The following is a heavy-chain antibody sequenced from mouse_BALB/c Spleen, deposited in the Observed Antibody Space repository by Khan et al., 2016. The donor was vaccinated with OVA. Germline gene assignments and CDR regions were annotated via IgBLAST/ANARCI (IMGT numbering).Heavy chain of an antibody. CDR3: TRGSPYSMDY. V-gene: IGHV1-15*01. D-gene: IGHD1-1*01. CDR2: IDPETDST. CDR1: GYTFTDYE. Sequence: QVRLQQSGAELVRPWASVTLSCKASGYTFTDYEMHWVKQTPVHGLEWIGAIDPETDSTAYNQKFKGKATLTADKSSNTAYMELRSLTSEDSAVYYCTRGSPYSMDYWGQGTSVTVSS. J-gene: IGHJ4*01.